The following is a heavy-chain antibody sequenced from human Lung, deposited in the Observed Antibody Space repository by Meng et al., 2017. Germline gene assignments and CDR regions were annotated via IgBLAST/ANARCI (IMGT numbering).Heavy chain of an antibody. CDR2: IYHSGST. CDR1: GGYISSINW. CDR3: ARGSITMVRGVSVFDP. J-gene: IGHJ5*02. Sequence: HVQLPESGPGLVKPSGTLVLPCALSGGYISSINWGSWVRQPPGKGLEWIGEIYHSGSTNYNPSLKSRVTISVDKSKNQFSLKLSSVTAADTAVYYCARGSITMVRGVSVFDPWGQGTLVTSPQ. D-gene: IGHD3-10*01. V-gene: IGHV4-4*02.